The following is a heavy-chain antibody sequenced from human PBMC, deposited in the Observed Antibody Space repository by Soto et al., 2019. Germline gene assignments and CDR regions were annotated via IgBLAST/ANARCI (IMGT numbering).Heavy chain of an antibody. D-gene: IGHD1-1*01. V-gene: IGHV4-59*11. CDR2: IHYTGST. J-gene: IGHJ4*02. CDR3: VRTWRGGD. CDR1: GGSINSHY. Sequence: QVHLQESGPGLVKPSETLSLTCVVSGGSINSHYWSWIRQPPGKGLEWIGYIHYTGSTKYNPSLNSRVTISLDTSKSLFSLRLSSVTPGETAVYYSVRTWRGGDWGQGTLVTIS.